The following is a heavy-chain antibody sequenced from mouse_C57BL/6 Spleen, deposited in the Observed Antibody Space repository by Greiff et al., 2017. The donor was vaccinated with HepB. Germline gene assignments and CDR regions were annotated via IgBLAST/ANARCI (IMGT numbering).Heavy chain of an antibody. CDR2: IYPGSGST. CDR3: ARNYGSTWYFDV. CDR1: GYTFTSYW. V-gene: IGHV1-55*01. J-gene: IGHJ1*03. Sequence: VQLQQPGAELVKPGASVKMSCKASGYTFTSYWITWVKQRPGQGLEWIGDIYPGSGSTNYNEKFKSKATLTVDTSSSTAYMQLSSLTSEDSAVYYCARNYGSTWYFDVWGTGTTVTVSS. D-gene: IGHD1-1*01.